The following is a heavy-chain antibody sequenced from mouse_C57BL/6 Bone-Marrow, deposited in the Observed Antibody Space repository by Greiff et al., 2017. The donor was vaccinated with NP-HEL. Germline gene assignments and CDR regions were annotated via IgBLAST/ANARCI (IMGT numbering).Heavy chain of an antibody. D-gene: IGHD1-1*01. CDR3: LITTVRVDY. J-gene: IGHJ2*01. Sequence: VQLKQSGPVLVKPGASVKMSCKASGYTFTDYYMNWVKQSHGKSLEWIGVINPYNGGTSYNQKFKGKATLTVDKSSSTAYMELNSLTSEDSAVYYALITTVRVDYWGQGTTLTVSS. V-gene: IGHV1-19*01. CDR2: INPYNGGT. CDR1: GYTFTDYY.